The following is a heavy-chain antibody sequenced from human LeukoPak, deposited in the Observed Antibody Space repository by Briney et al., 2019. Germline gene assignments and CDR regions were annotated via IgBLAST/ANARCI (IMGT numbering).Heavy chain of an antibody. D-gene: IGHD3-10*01. J-gene: IGHJ4*02. CDR3: AMYYYGSGSQSPFDY. CDR2: INPNSGGT. V-gene: IGHV1-2*02. Sequence: GASVTVSCKASGYTFTGYYMHWVRQAPGQGLEWMGWINPNSGGTNYAQKFQGRVTMTRDTSISTAYMELSRLRSDDTAVYYCAMYYYGSGSQSPFDYWGQGTLVTVSS. CDR1: GYTFTGYY.